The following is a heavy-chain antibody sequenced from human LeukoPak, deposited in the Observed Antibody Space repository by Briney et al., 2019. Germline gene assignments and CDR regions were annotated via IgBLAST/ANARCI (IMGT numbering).Heavy chain of an antibody. V-gene: IGHV1-69*04. D-gene: IGHD3-22*01. CDR2: IIPNLGTT. J-gene: IGHJ4*02. Sequence: SVKVSCKASGGTSNSHAISWVRQAPGQGLEWMGRIIPNLGTTNRAQNFQDRVTLTADKSTNTAYMELTSLTSDDTAVYYCATTNDGSGYQWGDFFDFWGQGTLVTVSS. CDR3: ATTNDGSGYQWGDFFDF. CDR1: GGTSNSHA.